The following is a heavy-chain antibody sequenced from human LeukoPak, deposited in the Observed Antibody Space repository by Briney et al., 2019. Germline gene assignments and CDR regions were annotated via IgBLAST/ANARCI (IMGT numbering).Heavy chain of an antibody. J-gene: IGHJ4*02. D-gene: IGHD6-19*01. V-gene: IGHV5-51*01. CDR3: ASVHTGWDSFFDH. Sequence: GESLKISCKGSGYSFTSYWIGWVRQMPGKGLEWMGIIYPGDSDTRYSPSFQGQVTISADKSISTAYLQWSSLQAWETAMYYCASVHTGWDSFFDHSGQGTLVTVSS. CDR2: IYPGDSDT. CDR1: GYSFTSYW.